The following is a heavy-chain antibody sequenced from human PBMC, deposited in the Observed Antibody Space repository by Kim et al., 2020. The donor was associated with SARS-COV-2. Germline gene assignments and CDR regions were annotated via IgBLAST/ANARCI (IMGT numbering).Heavy chain of an antibody. V-gene: IGHV1-3*01. D-gene: IGHD3-16*01. J-gene: IGHJ4*02. CDR1: GYTFTSYA. CDR2: INAGNGNT. Sequence: ASVKVSCKASGYTFTSYAMHWVRQAPGQRLEWMGWINAGNGNTKYSQKFQGRVTITRDTSASTAYMELSSLRSEDTAVYYCARGGGRLVAWFDYWGQGTLVTVSS. CDR3: ARGGGRLVAWFDY.